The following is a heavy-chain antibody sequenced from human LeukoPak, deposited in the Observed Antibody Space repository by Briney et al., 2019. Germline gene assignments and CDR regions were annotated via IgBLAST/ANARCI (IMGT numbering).Heavy chain of an antibody. CDR3: AKMGGSIAARRNYFDY. CDR2: ISGSGGST. J-gene: IGHJ4*02. Sequence: GGSQTLSCAASGFTFSSYAMNWVRQAPGKGLEWVSAISGSGGSTYYADSVKCRFTISRDNSKNTLYLQMNSLRAEDTAIYYCAKMGGSIAARRNYFDYWGQGSLATVSS. V-gene: IGHV3-23*01. CDR1: GFTFSSYA. D-gene: IGHD6-6*01.